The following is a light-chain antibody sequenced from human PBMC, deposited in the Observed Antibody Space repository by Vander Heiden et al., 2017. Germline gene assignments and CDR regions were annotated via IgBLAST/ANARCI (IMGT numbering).Light chain of an antibody. CDR1: SSNIGSNY. V-gene: IGLV1-51*01. CDR2: DNN. Sequence: SALTPRPSASAAAGQKVTISCSGSSSNIGSNYVSWYQQLPGTAPKLLIYDNNKRPSGIPDRFSGSKSGTSATLGITGVQTGDEADYYCGTWDTSLSVVVFGGGTKLTVL. J-gene: IGLJ2*01. CDR3: GTWDTSLSVVV.